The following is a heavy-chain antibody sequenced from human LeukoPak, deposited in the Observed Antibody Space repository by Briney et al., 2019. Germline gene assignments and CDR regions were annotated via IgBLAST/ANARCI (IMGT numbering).Heavy chain of an antibody. V-gene: IGHV3-21*01. CDR1: GFTFSNYG. CDR2: ISTSSSFI. CDR3: ARYVGSTSLDY. Sequence: PGGSLRLSCAASGFTFSNYGMNWVRQAPGKGLEWVSSISTSSSFIYYADSVKGRFTISRDNAKNSLYLQINSLRAEDTAIYFCARYVGSTSLDYWGQGTLVTVSS. D-gene: IGHD1-26*01. J-gene: IGHJ4*02.